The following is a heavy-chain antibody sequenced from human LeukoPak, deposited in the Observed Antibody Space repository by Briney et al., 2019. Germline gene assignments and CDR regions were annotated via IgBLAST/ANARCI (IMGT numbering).Heavy chain of an antibody. Sequence: SQTLSLTCTVSGGSISRGDYYWSWIRKPPGKGLEWIGYIYYSGNTNYNPSLKSRVTISVDTSKNQFSLKLTSVTAADTAMYYCATYSSDWYPDAFDIWGQGTMVTVSS. CDR1: GGSISRGDYY. CDR2: IYYSGNT. CDR3: ATYSSDWYPDAFDI. V-gene: IGHV4-30-4*01. D-gene: IGHD6-19*01. J-gene: IGHJ3*02.